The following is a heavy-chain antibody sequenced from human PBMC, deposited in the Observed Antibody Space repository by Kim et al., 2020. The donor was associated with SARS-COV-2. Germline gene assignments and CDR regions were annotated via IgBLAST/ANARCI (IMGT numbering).Heavy chain of an antibody. Sequence: ADSVQGRFTISRDNSKNTLYLQINSLSVEDTAVYYCATSIDSGFDFYYFDTWGQGTQVTVSP. V-gene: IGHV3-23*01. J-gene: IGHJ4*02. CDR3: ATSIDSGFDFYYFDT. D-gene: IGHD5-12*01.